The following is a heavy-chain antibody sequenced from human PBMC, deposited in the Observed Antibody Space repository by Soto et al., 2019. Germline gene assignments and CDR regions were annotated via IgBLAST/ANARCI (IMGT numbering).Heavy chain of an antibody. Sequence: QVQLQESGPGLVKPSGTLSLTCVVSGASISDSHWWTWVRQPPGKGLEWIGEMFHSGSTTYNPTLNSRVPISIDKSRYQFSLNLNSVTAADTAVYYCAKNNVYAIDAWGQGTTVTVSS. V-gene: IGHV4-4*02. CDR1: GASISDSHW. CDR2: MFHSGST. D-gene: IGHD1-20*01. J-gene: IGHJ6*02. CDR3: AKNNVYAIDA.